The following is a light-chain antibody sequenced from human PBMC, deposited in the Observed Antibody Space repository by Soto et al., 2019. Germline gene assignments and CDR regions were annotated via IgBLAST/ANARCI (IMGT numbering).Light chain of an antibody. CDR1: SSNIGNNY. J-gene: IGLJ2*01. V-gene: IGLV1-51*02. CDR2: ENN. CDR3: GTWDSSLSAVV. Sequence: QSALTQPPSVSAAPGQKVTISCSGSSSNIGNNYVSWYQQLPETAPKLLIYENNKRPSGIPDRFSGSKSGTSATLGITGLQTGDEADYYCGTWDSSLSAVVFGGGTKLTVL.